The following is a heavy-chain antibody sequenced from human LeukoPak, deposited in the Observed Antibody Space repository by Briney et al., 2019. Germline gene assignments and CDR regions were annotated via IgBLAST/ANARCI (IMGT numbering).Heavy chain of an antibody. J-gene: IGHJ3*02. D-gene: IGHD3-22*01. Sequence: ASVKVSCEASGDIFTRHYMHWVRQAPGQGLEWMGIINPTGDTTRYAQKLQGRVTMTTDTSTRTAYMELRSLRSDDTAMYYCARHRLPRVYYDSSGYYHDASDIWGQGTMVTVSS. CDR3: ARHRLPRVYYDSSGYYHDASDI. CDR2: INPTGDTT. V-gene: IGHV1-46*01. CDR1: GDIFTRHY.